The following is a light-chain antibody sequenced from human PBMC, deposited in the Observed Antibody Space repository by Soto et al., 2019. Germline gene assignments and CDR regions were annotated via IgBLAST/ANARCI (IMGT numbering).Light chain of an antibody. CDR1: QDIRNT. CDR3: QQSYSTPLVT. CDR2: AAS. J-gene: IGKJ2*01. V-gene: IGKV1-6*01. Sequence: AIQMTQSPSSLSASVGDRVAISCRASQDIRNTLAWYQQKPGEAPKLLIFAASNLQSGVPSRFSGSGSVTDFTLAITGLQPEDFATYYCQQSYSTPLVTFGQGTKLEIK.